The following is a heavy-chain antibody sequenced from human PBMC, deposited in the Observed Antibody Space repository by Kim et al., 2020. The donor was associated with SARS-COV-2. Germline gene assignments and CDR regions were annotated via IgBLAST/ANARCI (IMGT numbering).Heavy chain of an antibody. J-gene: IGHJ6*02. CDR3: AAYCSGGSCSLYYYGMDV. V-gene: IGHV1-2*02. Sequence: ASVKVSCKASGYTFTGYYMHWVRQAPGQGLEWMGWINPNSGGTNYAQKFQGRVTMTRDTSISTAYMELSRLRSDDTAVYYCAAYCSGGSCSLYYYGMDVWGQGTTVTVSS. CDR2: INPNSGGT. D-gene: IGHD2-15*01. CDR1: GYTFTGYY.